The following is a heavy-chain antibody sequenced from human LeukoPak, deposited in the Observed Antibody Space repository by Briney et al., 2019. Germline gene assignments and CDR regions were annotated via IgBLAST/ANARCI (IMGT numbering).Heavy chain of an antibody. J-gene: IGHJ6*03. CDR1: GGTFSSYA. D-gene: IGHD3-3*02. CDR3: AKERNIFGVVNYHYMDV. V-gene: IGHV1-69*13. CDR2: IIPIFGTA. Sequence: SVKVSCKASGGTFSSYAISWVRQAPGQGLEWMGGIIPIFGTANYAQKFQGRVTITADESTSTAYMELSSLRAEDTAVYYCAKERNIFGVVNYHYMDVWGKGTTVTVSS.